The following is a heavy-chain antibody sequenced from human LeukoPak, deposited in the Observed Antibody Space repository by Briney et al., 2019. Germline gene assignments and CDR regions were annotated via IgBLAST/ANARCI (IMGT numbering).Heavy chain of an antibody. Sequence: GGSLRLSCAASGFTFNSYSMTWVRQAPGKGLEWVSSFTSRSRNIYYADSVKGRFTISRDNAKNSLYLQMNSLRAEDTAIYYCAREDDWNYEDYWGQGTLVSVSS. CDR2: FTSRSRNI. J-gene: IGHJ4*02. CDR3: AREDDWNYEDY. D-gene: IGHD1-7*01. CDR1: GFTFNSYS. V-gene: IGHV3-21*01.